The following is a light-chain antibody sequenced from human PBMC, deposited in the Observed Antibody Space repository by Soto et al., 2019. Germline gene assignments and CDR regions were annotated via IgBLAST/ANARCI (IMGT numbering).Light chain of an antibody. CDR3: SSYISSSTLNV. V-gene: IGLV2-14*01. J-gene: IGLJ1*01. Sequence: QSVLTQPASVSGSPGQSITISCTGTSSDVGGYNYASWYQQHPGKAPKLMIYDVSKRPSGVSNRFSGSKSGNTASLTISGLQAEDEADYYCSSYISSSTLNVFGTGTTVTVL. CDR2: DVS. CDR1: SSDVGGYNY.